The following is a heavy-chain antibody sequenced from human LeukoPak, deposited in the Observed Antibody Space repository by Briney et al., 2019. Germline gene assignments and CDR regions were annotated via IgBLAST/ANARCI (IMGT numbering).Heavy chain of an antibody. J-gene: IGHJ4*02. V-gene: IGHV1-2*06. CDR3: LVGRGRPIQLWLRSYFDY. D-gene: IGHD5-18*01. CDR2: INPNSGGT. CDR1: GYTFTGYY. Sequence: ASVTVSCKASGYTFTGYYMHWVRQAPGQGLEWMGRINPNSGGTNYAQKFQGRVTMTRDTSISTAYMELSRLRSDGTAVYYCLVGRGRPIQLWLRSYFDYWGQGTLVTVSS.